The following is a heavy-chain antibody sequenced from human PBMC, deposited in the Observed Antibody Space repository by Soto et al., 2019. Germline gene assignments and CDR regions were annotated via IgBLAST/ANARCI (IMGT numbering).Heavy chain of an antibody. CDR2: INHSGST. CDR1: GGSFSGYY. Sequence: QVQLQQWGAGLLKPSETLSLTCAVCGGSFSGYYWSWIRQPPGKGLEWIGEINHSGSTNYNPSLKSRVTISVDTSKNQFSLKLSSVTAADTAVYYCARGWDLTNDILTGYYDYWGQGTLVTVSS. D-gene: IGHD3-9*01. CDR3: ARGWDLTNDILTGYYDY. V-gene: IGHV4-34*01. J-gene: IGHJ4*02.